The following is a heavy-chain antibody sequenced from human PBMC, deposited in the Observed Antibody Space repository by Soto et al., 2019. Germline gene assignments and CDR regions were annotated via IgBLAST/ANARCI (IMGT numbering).Heavy chain of an antibody. J-gene: IGHJ6*02. Sequence: EVQLVESGGGLVQPGGSLRLSCAASGFTVSSNYMSWVRQAPGKGLEWVSVIYSGGSTYYADSVKGRFTISRHNSKNTLYLQMNSLRAEDTAVYYCARSNFLSDYYYYYGMDVWGQGTTVTVSS. V-gene: IGHV3-53*04. CDR3: ARSNFLSDYYYYYGMDV. CDR2: IYSGGST. D-gene: IGHD3-16*02. CDR1: GFTVSSNY.